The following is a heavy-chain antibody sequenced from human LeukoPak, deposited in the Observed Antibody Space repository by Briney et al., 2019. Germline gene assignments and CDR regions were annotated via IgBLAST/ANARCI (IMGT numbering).Heavy chain of an antibody. CDR3: AREDDYGDY. CDR2: INHSGST. Sequence: TLSLTCAVYGGSFSGYYWSWIRQPPGKGLEWIGEINHSGSTYYNPSLKSRVTISVDTSKNQFSLKLSSVTAADTAVYYCAREDDYGDYWGQGTLVTVSS. V-gene: IGHV4-34*09. J-gene: IGHJ4*02. CDR1: GGSFSGYY.